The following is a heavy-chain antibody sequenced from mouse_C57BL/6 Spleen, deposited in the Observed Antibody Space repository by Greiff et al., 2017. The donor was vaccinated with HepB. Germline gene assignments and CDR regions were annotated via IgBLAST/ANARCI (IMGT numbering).Heavy chain of an antibody. CDR3: ARDDYDRGVHFDY. V-gene: IGHV1-80*01. CDR1: GYAFSSYW. D-gene: IGHD2-4*01. Sequence: QVQLQQSGAELVKPGASVKISCRASGYAFSSYWMNWVKQRPGKGLEWIGQIYPGDGDTNYNGKFKGKATLTADKSSSTAYMQLSSLTSEDSAVYFCARDDYDRGVHFDYWGQGTTLTVSS. CDR2: IYPGDGDT. J-gene: IGHJ2*01.